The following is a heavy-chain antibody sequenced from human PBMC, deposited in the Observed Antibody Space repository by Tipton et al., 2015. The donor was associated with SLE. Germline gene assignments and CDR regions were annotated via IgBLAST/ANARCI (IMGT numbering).Heavy chain of an antibody. Sequence: TLSLTCTVSGGSISSYYWGWIRQPPGKGLEWIGSIYYSGSTYYNPSLKSRVTISVDTSKNQFSLKLSSVTAADTAVYYCARHPSFTIFGVWGAFDIWGQGTMVTVSS. V-gene: IGHV4-39*01. D-gene: IGHD3-3*01. CDR1: GGSISSYY. CDR3: ARHPSFTIFGVWGAFDI. CDR2: IYYSGST. J-gene: IGHJ3*02.